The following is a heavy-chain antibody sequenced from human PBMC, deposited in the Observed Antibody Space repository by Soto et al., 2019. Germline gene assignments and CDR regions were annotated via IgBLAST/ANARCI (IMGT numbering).Heavy chain of an antibody. Sequence: QVQLQESGPGLVKPSETLSLTCTVSGGSVSSGGYYWSWIRQPPGKGLEWIGYLHYSGSTNYSPSLNSRVTISVDTSKNHFSLKLSSVTAADTAVYYCARGSGWYFPFDYWGQGTLVTVSS. CDR2: LHYSGST. D-gene: IGHD6-19*01. CDR3: ARGSGWYFPFDY. CDR1: GGSVSSGGYY. V-gene: IGHV4-61*03. J-gene: IGHJ4*02.